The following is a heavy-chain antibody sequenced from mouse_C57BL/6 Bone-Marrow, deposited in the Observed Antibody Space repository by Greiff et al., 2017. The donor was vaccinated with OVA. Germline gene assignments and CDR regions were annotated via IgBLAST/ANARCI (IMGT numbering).Heavy chain of an antibody. J-gene: IGHJ4*01. D-gene: IGHD4-1*01. CDR3: ARLTGRRYYAMDY. Sequence: QVQLQQSGAELVRPGTSVKMSCKASGYTFTNYWIGWAKQRPGHGLEWIGDIYPGGGYTNYNEKFKGKATLTADKSSSTAYMQFSSLTSEDSAIYYCARLTGRRYYAMDYWGQGTSVTVSS. CDR1: GYTFTNYW. V-gene: IGHV1-63*01. CDR2: IYPGGGYT.